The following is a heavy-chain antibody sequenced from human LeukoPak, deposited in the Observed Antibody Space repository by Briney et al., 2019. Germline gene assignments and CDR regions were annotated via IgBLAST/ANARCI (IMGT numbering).Heavy chain of an antibody. J-gene: IGHJ4*02. V-gene: IGHV1-8*01. CDR1: GYTFTSYD. CDR3: ARGLPLGYCTYGVCYPPKHFDC. D-gene: IGHD2-8*01. Sequence: ASVKVSCKASGYTFTSYDINWVRQAPGQGLEWMGWVNPKSGNTGYKQKFQARVTVTRDTSITTAYMELSSLTSDDTAVYFCARGLPLGYCTYGVCYPPKHFDCGGQGTLVTVSS. CDR2: VNPKSGNT.